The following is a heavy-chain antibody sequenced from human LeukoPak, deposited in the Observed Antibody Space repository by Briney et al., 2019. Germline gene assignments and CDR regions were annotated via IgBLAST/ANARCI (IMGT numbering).Heavy chain of an antibody. V-gene: IGHV1-2*02. CDR1: VYTFTDYY. D-gene: IGHD3-3*01. Sequence: ASVTVSFKSSVYTFTDYYMHWVRQAPGQGREWMGWINPNSGGTNYAQKFQGRVTMTRDTSISTAYMELSRLRSDDTAVYYCARGGDYDFWSGPTPGWYYYYYMDVWGKGTTVTVSS. J-gene: IGHJ6*03. CDR2: INPNSGGT. CDR3: ARGGDYDFWSGPTPGWYYYYYMDV.